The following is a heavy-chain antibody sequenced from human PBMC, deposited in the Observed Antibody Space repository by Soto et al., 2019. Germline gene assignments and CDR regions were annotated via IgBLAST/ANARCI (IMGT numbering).Heavy chain of an antibody. V-gene: IGHV3-23*01. Sequence: PGGSLRLSCAASGFTFSSYAMNWVRQAPGKGLEWVSAISASGGSTYYADSVKGRFTISRDNSKNTLYLQMNSLRAEDTAVYYCAKDPTNYYGSGSYGLFDYWGQGTLVTVSS. CDR3: AKDPTNYYGSGSYGLFDY. J-gene: IGHJ4*02. CDR1: GFTFSSYA. CDR2: ISASGGST. D-gene: IGHD3-10*01.